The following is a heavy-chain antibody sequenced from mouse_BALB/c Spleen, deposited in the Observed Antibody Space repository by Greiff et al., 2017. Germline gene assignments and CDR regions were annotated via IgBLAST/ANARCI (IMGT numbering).Heavy chain of an antibody. V-gene: IGHV1S127*01. CDR2: IDPSDSYT. J-gene: IGHJ4*01. CDR1: GYTFTSYW. D-gene: IGHD2-2*01. CDR3: TRDYGYDDYYAMDY. Sequence: QVQLQQPGAELVKPGASVKMSCKASGYTFTSYWMHWVKQRPGQGLEWIGVIDPSDSYTSYNQKFKGKATLTVDTSSSTAYMQLSSLTSEDSAVYYCTRDYGYDDYYAMDYWGQGTSVTVSS.